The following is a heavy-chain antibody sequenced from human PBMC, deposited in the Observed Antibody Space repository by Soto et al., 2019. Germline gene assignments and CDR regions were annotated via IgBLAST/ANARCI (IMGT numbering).Heavy chain of an antibody. CDR3: ARVEGTRTTNFYHYMDV. CDR2: IIPKLGIT. CDR1: VGTFSDYN. Sequence: VQLVQSGAEVKRPGSSVKVSCKAPVGTFSDYNIAWVRQARGQGLEWMGRIIPKLGITNYAHKFQDRVRIAAEKATSTAYMELTSLRYEDTAVYFCARVEGTRTTNFYHYMDVWGEGTSVTVS. J-gene: IGHJ6*03. D-gene: IGHD2-8*01. V-gene: IGHV1-69*02.